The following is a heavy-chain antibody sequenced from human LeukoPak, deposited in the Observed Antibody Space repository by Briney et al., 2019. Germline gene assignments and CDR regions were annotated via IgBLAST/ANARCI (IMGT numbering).Heavy chain of an antibody. CDR3: AASSSWYSGAFDI. CDR2: ISWNSGSI. Sequence: GGSLRLSCAASGFTFDDYAMHWVRQAPGKGLEWVSGISWNSGSIGYADSVKGRFTISRDNAKNSLYLQMNSLRAEDMALYYCAASSSWYSGAFDIWGQGTMVTVSS. D-gene: IGHD6-13*01. CDR1: GFTFDDYA. V-gene: IGHV3-9*03. J-gene: IGHJ3*02.